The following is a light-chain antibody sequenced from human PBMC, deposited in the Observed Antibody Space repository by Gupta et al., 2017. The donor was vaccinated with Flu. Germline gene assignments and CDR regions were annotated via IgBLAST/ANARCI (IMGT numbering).Light chain of an antibody. J-gene: IGKJ2*01. V-gene: IGKV3-20*01. Sequence: ERATLSCRASQSVNNNLLTWYQQKPGQAPRLLIYGASSRATGIPDRFSGSGSGTDFTLTILRLEPEDFAVYYCQQYGISMYTFGQGTKLEIK. CDR1: QSVNNNL. CDR3: QQYGISMYT. CDR2: GAS.